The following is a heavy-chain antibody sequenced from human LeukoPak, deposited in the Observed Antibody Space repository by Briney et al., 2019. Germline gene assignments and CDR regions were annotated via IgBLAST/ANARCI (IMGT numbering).Heavy chain of an antibody. CDR1: GYTFTSYD. J-gene: IGHJ6*02. CDR3: ARRETFMITFGGVIVNRRLTVDYYGMDV. V-gene: IGHV1-8*01. CDR2: MNPNSGNT. D-gene: IGHD3-16*02. Sequence: ASVKVSCKASGYTFTSYDTNWVRQATGQGLEWMGWMNPNSGNTGYAQKFQGRVTMTRNTSISTAYMELSSLRSEDTAVYYCARRETFMITFGGVIVNRRLTVDYYGMDVWGQGTTVTVSS.